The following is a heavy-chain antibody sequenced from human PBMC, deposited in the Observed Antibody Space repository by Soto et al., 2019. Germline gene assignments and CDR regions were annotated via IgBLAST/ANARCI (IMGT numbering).Heavy chain of an antibody. CDR2: MNPNSGNT. Sequence: XSVKVSCKASGYPFTSYDINWVRQSTGQGLEWMGWMNPNSGNTGYAQKFQGRVTMTRNTSISTAYMELSSLRSEDTAVYYCARGTRSLKQWHWFDPWGQGTLVTVSS. D-gene: IGHD6-19*01. V-gene: IGHV1-8*01. J-gene: IGHJ5*02. CDR3: ARGTRSLKQWHWFDP. CDR1: GYPFTSYD.